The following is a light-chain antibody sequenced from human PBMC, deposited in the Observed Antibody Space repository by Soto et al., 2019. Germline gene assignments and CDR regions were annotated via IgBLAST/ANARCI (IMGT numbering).Light chain of an antibody. CDR2: CAA. Sequence: EMGLTQSPGTLSLSPGERATLAFRASQSVSSSYLDWSQQNPGQAPSLLISCAASRATGIPGSFSGSGSGTDFTLTISSLETEALAVAYCQPYGSSSGYFGHGTKVDI. CDR3: QPYGSSSGY. J-gene: IGKJ1*01. V-gene: IGKV3-20*01. CDR1: QSVSSSY.